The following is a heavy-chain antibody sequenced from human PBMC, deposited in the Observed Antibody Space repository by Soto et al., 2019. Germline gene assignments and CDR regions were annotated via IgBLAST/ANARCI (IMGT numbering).Heavy chain of an antibody. CDR3: TTEDKIMPTVTSYDY. D-gene: IGHD4-17*01. CDR1: GFTFSNAW. CDR2: IKSKTDGGTT. Sequence: GGSLRLSCAASGFTFSNAWMNWVRQAPGKGLEWVGRIKSKTDGGTTDYAAPVKGRFTISRDDSKNTLYLQMNSLKTEDTAVYYCTTEDKIMPTVTSYDYWGQGILVTVSS. V-gene: IGHV3-15*07. J-gene: IGHJ4*02.